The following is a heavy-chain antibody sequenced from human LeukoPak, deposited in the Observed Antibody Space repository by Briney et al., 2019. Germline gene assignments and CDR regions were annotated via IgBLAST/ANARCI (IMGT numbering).Heavy chain of an antibody. CDR3: TTAPGSGDFDY. Sequence: PGGSLRLSCAASGFTFSNAWMSWVRQAPGKGLEWVGRIKSKTDGGTTDYAAPVKGRFTISRDDSKKTLYLQMNSLKTEDTAVYYCTTAPGSGDFDYWGQGTLVIVSS. CDR2: IKSKTDGGTT. J-gene: IGHJ4*02. CDR1: GFTFSNAW. D-gene: IGHD3-10*01. V-gene: IGHV3-15*01.